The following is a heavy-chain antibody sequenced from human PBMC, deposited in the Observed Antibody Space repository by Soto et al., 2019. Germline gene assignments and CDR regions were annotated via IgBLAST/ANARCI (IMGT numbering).Heavy chain of an antibody. Sequence: QVQLVQSGAEVKKPGASVKVSCKASGYTFTSYDINWVRQATGQGLEWMGWMNPNSGNTAYAQKFQGRVTMTRNTSISTAYMELSSLRSEDTAVYYGAREKSSGYYYDYWGQGTRVTVSS. D-gene: IGHD3-22*01. J-gene: IGHJ4*02. CDR3: AREKSSGYYYDY. CDR2: MNPNSGNT. CDR1: GYTFTSYD. V-gene: IGHV1-8*01.